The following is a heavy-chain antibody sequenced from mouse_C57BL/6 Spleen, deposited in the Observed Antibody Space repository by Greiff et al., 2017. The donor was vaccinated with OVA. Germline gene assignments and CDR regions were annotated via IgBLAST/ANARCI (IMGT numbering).Heavy chain of an antibody. CDR3: ARGILWGYAMDY. Sequence: EVQLVESGGGLVKPGGSLKLSCAASGFTFSSYAMSWVRQTPEKRLEWVATISDGGSYTYYPDNVKGRFTISRDNAKNNLYLQMSHLKSEDTAMYYCARGILWGYAMDYWGQGTSVTVSS. V-gene: IGHV5-4*01. J-gene: IGHJ4*01. D-gene: IGHD1-1*02. CDR1: GFTFSSYA. CDR2: ISDGGSYT.